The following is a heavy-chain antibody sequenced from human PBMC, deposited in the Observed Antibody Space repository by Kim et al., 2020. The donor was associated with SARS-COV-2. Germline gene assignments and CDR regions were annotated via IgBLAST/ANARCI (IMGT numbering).Heavy chain of an antibody. Sequence: GGSLRLSCAASGFTFSNAWMSWVRQAPGKGLEWVGRIKSKTDGGTTDYAAPVKGRFTISRDDSKNTLYLQMNSLKTEDTAVYYCTTAFVFGLNRTKMSSVGVSSWGQGTLVTVSS. CDR2: IKSKTDGGTT. V-gene: IGHV3-15*01. CDR3: TTAFVFGLNRTKMSSVGVSS. J-gene: IGHJ5*02. D-gene: IGHD3-22*01. CDR1: GFTFSNAW.